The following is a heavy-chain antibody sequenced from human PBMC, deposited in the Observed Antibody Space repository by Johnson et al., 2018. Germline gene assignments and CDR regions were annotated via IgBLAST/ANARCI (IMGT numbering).Heavy chain of an antibody. D-gene: IGHD2-8*01. CDR3: ARSARLGYCTNGVCYTWAFDI. J-gene: IGHJ3*02. CDR1: GFTFSDYY. V-gene: IGHV3-11*01. CDR2: ISSSGSTI. Sequence: QVQLVESGGGLVKPGGSLRLSCAASGFTFSDYYMSWIRQAPGKGLEWVSYISSSGSTIYPADSLKGRFTISRGTAETSLFLQMNSLRAEDTAVYYCARSARLGYCTNGVCYTWAFDIWGQGTMVTVSS.